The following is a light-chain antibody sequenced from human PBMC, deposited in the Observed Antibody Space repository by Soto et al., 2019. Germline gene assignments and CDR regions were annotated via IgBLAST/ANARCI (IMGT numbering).Light chain of an antibody. J-gene: IGKJ2*01. CDR3: QHYGGSHPYT. V-gene: IGKV3-20*01. CDR2: ATS. Sequence: EIVLTQSPGTLSLSPGERVTLSCRARQTVSRNYLGWYQQKPGQAPRLLIYATSSRATGIPDRFSGSGSGTDFTLTISRLEPEDFAVYYCQHYGGSHPYTFGQGTKLEIK. CDR1: QTVSRNY.